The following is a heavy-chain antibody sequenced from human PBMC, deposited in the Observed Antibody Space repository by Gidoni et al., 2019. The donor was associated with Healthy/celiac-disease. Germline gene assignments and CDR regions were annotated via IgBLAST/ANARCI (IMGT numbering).Heavy chain of an antibody. J-gene: IGHJ4*02. V-gene: IGHV3-30-3*01. CDR1: GFTFGSYP. CDR3: ARASMIVVVITHFDY. CDR2: ISYDGSNK. Sequence: QVQLVESGGGEVQPGRSLRLSCAASGFTFGSYPMHWVRQAPGQGLAWVAVISYDGSNKYYADSVKGRFTISRDNSKNTLYLQMNSLRAEDTAVYYCARASMIVVVITHFDYWGQGTLVTVSS. D-gene: IGHD3-22*01.